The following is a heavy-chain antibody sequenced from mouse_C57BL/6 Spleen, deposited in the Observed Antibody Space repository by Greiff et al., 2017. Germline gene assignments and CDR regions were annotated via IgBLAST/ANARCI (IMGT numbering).Heavy chain of an antibody. Sequence: EVMLVESGGGLVQPKGSLKLSCAASGFTFNTYAMHWVRQAPGKGLEWVARIRSKSSNYATYYADSVKDRFTISRDDSQSMLYLQMNNLKTEDTAVDYCVRDIYYYEGWYFDGWGTGTTVTVSS. CDR3: VRDIYYYEGWYFDG. V-gene: IGHV10-3*01. CDR1: GFTFNTYA. CDR2: IRSKSSNYAT. D-gene: IGHD1-1*01. J-gene: IGHJ1*03.